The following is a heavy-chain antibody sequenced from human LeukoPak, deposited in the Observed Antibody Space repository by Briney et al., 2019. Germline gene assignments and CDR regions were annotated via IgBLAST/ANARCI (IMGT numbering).Heavy chain of an antibody. J-gene: IGHJ3*02. CDR1: GGSFSGYY. D-gene: IGHD1-26*01. V-gene: IGHV4-34*01. Sequence: PSETLSLTCAVYGGSFSGYYWSWIRQPPGKGLEWIGEINHSGSTNYNPSLKSRVTISVDTSKNQFSLKLSSVTAADTAVYYCARDRIVGATGNAFDIWGQGTMVTVSS. CDR2: INHSGST. CDR3: ARDRIVGATGNAFDI.